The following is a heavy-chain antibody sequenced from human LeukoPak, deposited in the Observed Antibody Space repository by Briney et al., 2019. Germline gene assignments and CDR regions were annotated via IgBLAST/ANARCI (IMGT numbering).Heavy chain of an antibody. CDR2: IYPGDSDT. D-gene: IGHD6-13*01. CDR3: ARRRRYSSSWYQANWFDP. CDR1: GYRFTSYW. V-gene: IGHV5-51*01. J-gene: IGHJ5*02. Sequence: GESLKISCKGSGYRFTSYWIGWVRQMPGKGLEWMGIIYPGDSDTRYSPSFQGQVTISADKSISTAYLQWSSLQASDTAMYYCARRRRYSSSWYQANWFDPWGQGTLVTVSS.